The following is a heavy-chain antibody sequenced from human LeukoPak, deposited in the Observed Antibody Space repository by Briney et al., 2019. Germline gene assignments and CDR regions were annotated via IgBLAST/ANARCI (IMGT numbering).Heavy chain of an antibody. V-gene: IGHV4-34*01. CDR1: DGSFSGYY. J-gene: IGHJ5*02. CDR3: ARRRLYYYGSGSYGNWFDP. D-gene: IGHD3-10*01. Sequence: PSETLSLTCAVYDGSFSGYYWSWIRQPPGKGLEWIGEINHSGSTNYNPSLKSRVTISVDTSKNQFSLKLSSVTAADTAVYYCARRRLYYYGSGSYGNWFDPWGQGTLVTVSS. CDR2: INHSGST.